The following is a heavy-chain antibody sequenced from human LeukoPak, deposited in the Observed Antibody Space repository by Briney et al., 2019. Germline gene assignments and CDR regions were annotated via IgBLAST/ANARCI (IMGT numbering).Heavy chain of an antibody. Sequence: ESLKISCKGPGYSLTSYWIGWVRQMPGKGLEWMEIIYPGDSDTRYSPSFQGQATISADKSISTAYLQWSSLKASDTAMYFPADAFDIWGQGTMVTVAS. J-gene: IGHJ3*02. V-gene: IGHV5-51*01. CDR2: IYPGDSDT. CDR1: GYSLTSYW. CDR3: ADAFDI.